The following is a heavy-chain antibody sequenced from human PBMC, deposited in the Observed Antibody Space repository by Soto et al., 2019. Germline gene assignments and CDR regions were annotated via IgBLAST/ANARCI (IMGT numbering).Heavy chain of an antibody. CDR3: ATVVGATSGLNYYYYYYGMDV. D-gene: IGHD1-26*01. CDR1: GFTFSSYA. Sequence: GGSLRLSCAASGFTFSSYAMSWVRQAPGKGLEWVSAISGSGGSTYYADSVKGRFTISRDNSKNTLYLQMNSLRAEDTAVYYCATVVGATSGLNYYYYYYGMDVWGQGTTVTVSS. J-gene: IGHJ6*02. V-gene: IGHV3-23*01. CDR2: ISGSGGST.